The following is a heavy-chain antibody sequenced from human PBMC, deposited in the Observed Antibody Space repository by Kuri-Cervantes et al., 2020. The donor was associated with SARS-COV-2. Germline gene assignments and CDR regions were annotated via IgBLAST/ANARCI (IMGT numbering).Heavy chain of an antibody. D-gene: IGHD1-26*01. CDR1: GGSISSSNW. CDR2: IYHSGST. V-gene: IGHV4-4*02. J-gene: IGHJ6*01. Sequence: SCAVSGGSISSSNWWRWVRQPPGKGLEWIGEIYHSGSTNYKPSLKSRVTISVDKSKNQFSLKLSSVTAADTAVYYCARKVGGSDLYYYGMDVWGKGPRSPSPQ. CDR3: ARKVGGSDLYYYGMDV.